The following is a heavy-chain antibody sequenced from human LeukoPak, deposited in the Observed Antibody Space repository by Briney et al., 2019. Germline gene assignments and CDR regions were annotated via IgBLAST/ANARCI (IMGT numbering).Heavy chain of an antibody. CDR2: ISYDGSNK. D-gene: IGHD6-19*01. V-gene: IGHV3-30-3*01. Sequence: PGRSLRLSCAASGFTFSSYAMHWVRQAPGKGLEWVAVISYDGSNKYYADSVKGRFTISRDNSKNTLYLQMNSLRAEDTAVYYCAGSQWPKYYFDYWGQGTLVTVSS. J-gene: IGHJ4*02. CDR1: GFTFSSYA. CDR3: AGSQWPKYYFDY.